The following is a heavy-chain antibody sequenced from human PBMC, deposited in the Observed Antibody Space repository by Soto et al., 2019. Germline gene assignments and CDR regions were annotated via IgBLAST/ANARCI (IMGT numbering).Heavy chain of an antibody. J-gene: IGHJ4*02. D-gene: IGHD1-26*01. CDR3: AKPSGSYYAFDY. CDR1: GFTFSSYG. Sequence: PGGSLRLSCAASGFTFSSYGMHWVRQAPGKGLEWVAVISYDGSNKYYADSVKGRFTISRDNSKNTLYLQMNSLRAEDTAVYYCAKPSGSYYAFDYWGQGTLVTVSS. V-gene: IGHV3-30*18. CDR2: ISYDGSNK.